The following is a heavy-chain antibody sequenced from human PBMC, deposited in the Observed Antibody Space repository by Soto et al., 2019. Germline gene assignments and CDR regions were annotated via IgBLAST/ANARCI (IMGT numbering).Heavy chain of an antibody. J-gene: IGHJ6*02. CDR2: ISSRREAI. Sequence: EAQLVESGGGLVQPGGSLRLSCAASGFTLSAYHMNWVRQAPGKGLEWVSYISSRREAIYYAASVKGRFTISRDNAKNSLYLQMNSLRDEDTALYYCTRDGRRGYDMDVWGQGTTVTVSS. CDR1: GFTLSAYH. V-gene: IGHV3-48*02. D-gene: IGHD3-10*01. CDR3: TRDGRRGYDMDV.